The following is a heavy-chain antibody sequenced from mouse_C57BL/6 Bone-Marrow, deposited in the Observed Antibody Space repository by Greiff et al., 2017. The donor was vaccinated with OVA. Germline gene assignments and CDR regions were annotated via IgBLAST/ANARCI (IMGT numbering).Heavy chain of an antibody. CDR1: GYTFTSYW. D-gene: IGHD1-1*01. V-gene: IGHV1-55*01. CDR2: IYPGSGST. Sequence: QVQLQQPGAELVKPGASVKMSCKASGYTFTSYWITWVKQRPGQGLEWIGDIYPGSGSTNYNEKFKSKATLTVDTSSSTAYMQLSSLTSEDSAVYYCANYCGSSYDYYAMDYWGQGTSVTVSS. J-gene: IGHJ4*01. CDR3: ANYCGSSYDYYAMDY.